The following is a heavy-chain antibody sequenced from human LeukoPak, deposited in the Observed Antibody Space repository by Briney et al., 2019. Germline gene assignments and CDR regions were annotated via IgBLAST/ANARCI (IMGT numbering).Heavy chain of an antibody. CDR3: ARYHYDSSGYQRFDAFDI. CDR2: ISSSGSTI. V-gene: IGHV3-11*01. D-gene: IGHD3-22*01. J-gene: IGHJ3*02. CDR1: GFTFSDYY. Sequence: PGGSLRLSCAASGFTFSDYYMSWIRQAPGKGLEWVSYISSSGSTIYYADSVKGRFTISRDNAKNSLYLQMNSLRAEDTAVYYCARYHYDSSGYQRFDAFDIWGQGTMVTVSS.